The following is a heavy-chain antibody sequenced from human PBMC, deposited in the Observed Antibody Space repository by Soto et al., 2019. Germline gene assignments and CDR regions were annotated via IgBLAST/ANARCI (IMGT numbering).Heavy chain of an antibody. J-gene: IGHJ6*02. CDR2: IDPSDSYT. D-gene: IGHD6-13*01. CDR1: GYSFTSYG. V-gene: IGHV5-10-1*01. CDR3: ARSHIAAAGKVICYYYGMDV. Sequence: GESLKISWKGSGYSFTSYGISWVRQMPRKGQEWVGRIDPSDSYTNYSPSFQGHVTISADKSISTAYLQWSSLKAPDTAMYYCARSHIAAAGKVICYYYGMDVWGQGTTVTVSS.